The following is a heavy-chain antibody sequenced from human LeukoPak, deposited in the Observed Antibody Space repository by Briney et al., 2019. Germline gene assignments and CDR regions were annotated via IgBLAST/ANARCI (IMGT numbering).Heavy chain of an antibody. D-gene: IGHD2-2*01. V-gene: IGHV3-33*01. CDR2: IWYDGSNK. CDR3: AREVADIVVVPAAVGAKAGYYYYSMDV. J-gene: IGHJ6*04. Sequence: PGGSLRLSRAASGFTFSSYGMHWVRQAPGKGLEWVAVIWYDGSNKYYADSVKGRFTISRDNSKKTLYLQMNSLRAEDTAVYYCAREVADIVVVPAAVGAKAGYYYYSMDVWGKGTTVTVSS. CDR1: GFTFSSYG.